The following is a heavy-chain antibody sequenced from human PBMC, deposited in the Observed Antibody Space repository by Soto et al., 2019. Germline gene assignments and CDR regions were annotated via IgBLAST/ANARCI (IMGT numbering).Heavy chain of an antibody. D-gene: IGHD4-4*01. J-gene: IGHJ6*02. V-gene: IGHV3-23*01. CDR2: ISSSGGST. CDR3: AKDFYSNDYYYYGMDV. CDR1: GVTLSNYA. Sequence: EVQLLESGGGLVQPGGSLRLSCAASGVTLSNYAMNWVRQAPVKGLEWVLAISSSGGSTYYADSVKGRFTISRDNPKDTMYLQMNSLRVDDTAVYYCAKDFYSNDYYYYGMDVWGQGTTVTVSS.